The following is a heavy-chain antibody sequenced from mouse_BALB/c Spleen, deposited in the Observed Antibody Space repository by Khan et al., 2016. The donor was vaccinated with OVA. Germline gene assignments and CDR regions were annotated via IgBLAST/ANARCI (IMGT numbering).Heavy chain of an antibody. CDR3: ARGGYSVFAY. CDR1: GYTFTDYI. V-gene: IGHV1-77*01. CDR2: IFPGSGTP. Sequence: QVQLQQSVPELVNPGASLKVSCKASGYTFTDYIIGWVKQSTRQGIEWIGDIFPGSGTPYYNEKFKDKATLTADKSSTTAYMQLSSLTSEDSSVYVGARGGYSVFAYWGQGTLVTVSA. D-gene: IGHD1-1*01. J-gene: IGHJ3*01.